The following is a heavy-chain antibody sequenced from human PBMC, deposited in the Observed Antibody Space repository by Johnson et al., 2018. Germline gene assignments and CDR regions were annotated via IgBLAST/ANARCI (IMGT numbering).Heavy chain of an antibody. V-gene: IGHV3-30-3*01. Sequence: LVQSGGGVVQPGRSLRLSCAASGFTFSSYAMHWVRQAPGKGLEWVAVISYDGSNKYYADSVKGRFTISRDNSKNTLYLQMNSLRAEDTAVYYCARDHLQYYYYYMDVWGKGTTVTVSS. CDR3: ARDHLQYYYYYMDV. J-gene: IGHJ6*03. D-gene: IGHD5-24*01. CDR2: ISYDGSNK. CDR1: GFTFSSYA.